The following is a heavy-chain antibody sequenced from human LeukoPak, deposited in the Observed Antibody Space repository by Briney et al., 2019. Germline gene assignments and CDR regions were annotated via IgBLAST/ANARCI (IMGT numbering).Heavy chain of an antibody. Sequence: GDSLRLSCAASGFTFSSYRMYWVRHATGKGLVWVSRINSDGSTTNYADSVKGRFTISRDNAKNTLYLQMNSLRAEDTAVYYCARVGTTSNVYYYYDMDVWGQGTTVTVSS. CDR3: ARVGTTSNVYYYYDMDV. V-gene: IGHV3-74*01. CDR2: INSDGSTT. CDR1: GFTFSSYR. D-gene: IGHD2/OR15-2a*01. J-gene: IGHJ6*02.